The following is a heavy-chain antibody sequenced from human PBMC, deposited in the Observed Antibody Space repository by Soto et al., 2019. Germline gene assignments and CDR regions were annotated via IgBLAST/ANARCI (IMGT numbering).Heavy chain of an antibody. CDR1: GFTFTGYY. V-gene: IGHV1-46*01. CDR2: INPSGDGT. J-gene: IGHJ5*02. D-gene: IGHD3-10*01. Sequence: QVYLVQSGAEVKEPGASVKVSCKASGFTFTGYYMHWVRQAPGQGLEWMGIINPSGDGTSYAQKFQGRVTLTRDASTSTAYMELSSLRSDDTAVYYCARDNSYGSGSYWWFDPRGQGTLVTVSS. CDR3: ARDNSYGSGSYWWFDP.